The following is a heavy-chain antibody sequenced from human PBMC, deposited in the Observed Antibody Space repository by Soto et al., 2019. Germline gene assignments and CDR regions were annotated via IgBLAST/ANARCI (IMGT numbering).Heavy chain of an antibody. CDR1: GFTFSSYA. J-gene: IGHJ5*02. V-gene: IGHV3-23*01. D-gene: IGHD3-22*01. CDR2: ISGSGGST. Sequence: PGGSLRLSCAASGFTFSSYAMSWVRQAPGKGLEWVSAISGSGGSTYYADSVKGRFTISRDNSKNTLYLQMNSLRAEDTAVYYCAKDFTVVITTGGNNWLDPWGQGTLVTVSS. CDR3: AKDFTVVITTGGNNWLDP.